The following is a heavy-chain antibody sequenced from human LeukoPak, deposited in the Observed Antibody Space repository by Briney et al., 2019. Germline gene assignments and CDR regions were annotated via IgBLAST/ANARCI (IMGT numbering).Heavy chain of an antibody. V-gene: IGHV4-61*02. CDR3: AKYNARNWFDP. CDR2: IYASGSTSYT. J-gene: IGHJ5*02. CDR1: GDSISSVSYY. Sequence: SQTLSLTCTLSGDSISSVSYYWSWIRQPAGKGLEWIGRIYASGSTSYTYFNPSLKSRVTISIDTSKNQFSLKLSSVTAADTAVYYCAKYNARNWFDPWGQGTLVTVP. D-gene: IGHD1-14*01.